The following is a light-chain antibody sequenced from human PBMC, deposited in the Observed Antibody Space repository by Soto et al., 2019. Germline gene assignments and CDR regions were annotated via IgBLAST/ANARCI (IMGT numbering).Light chain of an antibody. J-gene: IGLJ2*01. V-gene: IGLV1-40*01. CDR3: QSYDTTLSDSVV. CDR1: SSNIGAGYD. Sequence: QSVLTQPPSVSGAPGQRVTISCTGSSSNIGAGYDVHWYQQLPGTAPKLLIYGNNNRSSGVSGRFSGSKSGTSASLAITGLQTYDEADYYCQSYDTTLSDSVVFGGGTKLTVL. CDR2: GNN.